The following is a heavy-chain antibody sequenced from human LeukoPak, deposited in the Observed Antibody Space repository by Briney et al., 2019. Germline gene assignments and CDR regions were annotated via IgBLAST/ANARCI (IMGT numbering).Heavy chain of an antibody. Sequence: AGGSLRLSCAASGFTFDDYGMSWVRQAPGKGLEWVSAINWIGGSTRYADSVKGRFTISRDNAKNSLYLQMNSLRAEDTAVYYCAKDGYYYDSSGYYYEYFDYWGQGTLVTVSS. V-gene: IGHV3-20*04. CDR2: INWIGGST. CDR1: GFTFDDYG. CDR3: AKDGYYYDSSGYYYEYFDY. J-gene: IGHJ4*02. D-gene: IGHD3-22*01.